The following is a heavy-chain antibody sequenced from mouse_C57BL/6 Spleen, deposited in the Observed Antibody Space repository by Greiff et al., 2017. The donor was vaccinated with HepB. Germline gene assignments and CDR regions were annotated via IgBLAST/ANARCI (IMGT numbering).Heavy chain of an antibody. D-gene: IGHD2-1*01. CDR1: GFSFNTYA. V-gene: IGHV10-1*01. Sequence: EVMLVESGGGLVQPKGSLKLSCAASGFSFNTYAMNWVRQAPGKGLEWVARIRSKSNNYATYYADSVKDRFTISRDDSESMLYLQMNNLKTEDTAMYYCVREPYGKGDFDVWGTGTTVTVSS. CDR2: IRSKSNNYAT. CDR3: VREPYGKGDFDV. J-gene: IGHJ1*03.